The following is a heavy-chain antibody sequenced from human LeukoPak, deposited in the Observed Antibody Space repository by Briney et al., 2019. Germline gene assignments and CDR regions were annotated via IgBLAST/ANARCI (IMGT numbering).Heavy chain of an antibody. V-gene: IGHV3-74*01. D-gene: IGHD3-3*01. Sequence: GGSLRLSCAASGFTFSSYWMHWVRQAPGKGLVWVSRINSDGSSTSYADSVKGRFTISRDNAKNTLYLQMNSLRAEDTAVYYCARGGNYYDFWSGYYDGFDYWGQGTLVTVSS. CDR3: ARGGNYYDFWSGYYDGFDY. J-gene: IGHJ4*02. CDR1: GFTFSSYW. CDR2: INSDGSST.